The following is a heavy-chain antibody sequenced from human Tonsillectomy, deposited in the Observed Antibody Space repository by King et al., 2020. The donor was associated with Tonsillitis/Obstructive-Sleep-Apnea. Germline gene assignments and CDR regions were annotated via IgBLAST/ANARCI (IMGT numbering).Heavy chain of an antibody. Sequence: QLQESGPGLVKPSETLSLTCGVSGGSISSNSYYWGWIRQPPGKGLEWIGSIYYSGITYYNPSLESRVAISVDTSKNQFSLKLSSVTAADTAVYYCAGQSRDSYRGDYYYFMDVWGKGTTVTVSS. CDR3: AGQSRDSYRGDYYYFMDV. J-gene: IGHJ6*03. CDR2: IYYSGIT. V-gene: IGHV4-39*01. CDR1: GGSISSNSYY. D-gene: IGHD2-21*02.